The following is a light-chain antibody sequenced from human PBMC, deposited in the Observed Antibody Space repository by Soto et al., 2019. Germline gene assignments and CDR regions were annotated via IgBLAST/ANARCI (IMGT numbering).Light chain of an antibody. CDR2: EVS. CDR3: SSYTSSSTRV. J-gene: IGLJ3*02. Sequence: QSALTQPASVSGSPGQSITISCTGTSSDVGGYNYVSWYQQHPGKAPKLMIYEVSNRPSGVSNRFSGSKSGNTASLTISGLQAEDEADYYCSSYTSSSTRVFGRGTPLTVL. V-gene: IGLV2-14*01. CDR1: SSDVGGYNY.